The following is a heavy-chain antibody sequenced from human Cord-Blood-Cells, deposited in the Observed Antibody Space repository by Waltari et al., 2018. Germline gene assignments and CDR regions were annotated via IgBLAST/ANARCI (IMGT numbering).Heavy chain of an antibody. CDR3: AKDLGRRGSNDAFDI. CDR2: IMGSGVST. J-gene: IGHJ3*02. V-gene: IGHV3-23*01. CDR1: GFTFSSYA. Sequence: EVQLLESGGGLVQTGGSLGLSCAGSGFTFSSYAMSWVRKAPGKGLGWRSAIMGSGVSTYYADSVKGRFTTSRDTSKNTLYLQMNSLRAEDTAVYYCAKDLGRRGSNDAFDIWGQGTMVTVSS. D-gene: IGHD7-27*01.